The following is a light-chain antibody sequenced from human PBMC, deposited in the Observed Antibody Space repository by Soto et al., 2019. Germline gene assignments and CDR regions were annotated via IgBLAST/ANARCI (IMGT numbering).Light chain of an antibody. J-gene: IGLJ2*01. V-gene: IGLV1-44*01. CDR1: RFNIGSNT. Sequence: QPVLTQPPSASGTPGQRVTIPCSGTRFNIGSNTVNWYQQLPGTAPKLLISSNDRRPSGVPDRSSGSKSGTSASLAIRGLQSEDEADYYCAAWDDSVKGPVFGGGTKVTVL. CDR2: SND. CDR3: AAWDDSVKGPV.